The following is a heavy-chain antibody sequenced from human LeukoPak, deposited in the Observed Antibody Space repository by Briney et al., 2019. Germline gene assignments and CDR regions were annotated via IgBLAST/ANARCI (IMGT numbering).Heavy chain of an antibody. CDR3: ARVDTAMDNNWFDP. Sequence: SETLSLTCTVSGYSISSGYYWGWIRQPPGKGLEWTGSIDHSGSTYYNPSLKSRVTISVDTSKNQFSLKLSSVTAADTAVYYCARVDTAMDNNWFDPWGQGTLVTVSS. V-gene: IGHV4-38-2*02. CDR1: GYSISSGYY. CDR2: IDHSGST. D-gene: IGHD5-18*01. J-gene: IGHJ5*02.